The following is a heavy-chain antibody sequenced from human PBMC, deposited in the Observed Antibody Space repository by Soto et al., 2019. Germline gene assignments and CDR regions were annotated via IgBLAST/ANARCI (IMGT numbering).Heavy chain of an antibody. J-gene: IGHJ4*02. CDR1: GFTFINYA. Sequence: EVQLLESGGGLVQPGGSLRLSCAASGFTFINYAMTWVRQAPGKGLEWVSGISASGGSTYYADSVKGRFTISRDNSKNTLYLQMNSLRADDTALYYCAKDRGSLYSSSSPLDYWGQGTLVTVSS. CDR3: AKDRGSLYSSSSPLDY. CDR2: ISASGGST. D-gene: IGHD6-6*01. V-gene: IGHV3-23*01.